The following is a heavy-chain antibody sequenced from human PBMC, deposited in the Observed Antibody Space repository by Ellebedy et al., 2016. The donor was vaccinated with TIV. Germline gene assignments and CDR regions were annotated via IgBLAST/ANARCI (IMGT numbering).Heavy chain of an antibody. V-gene: IGHV1-2*04. J-gene: IGHJ3*02. CDR3: ARGGGSYRRNDAFDI. Sequence: ASVKVSXXASEYTFTGYYMHWVRQAPGQGLEWMGWINPNSGGTNYAQKFQGWVTMTRDTSISTAYMELSRLRSDDTAVYYCARGGGSYRRNDAFDIWGQGTMVTVSS. D-gene: IGHD1-26*01. CDR1: EYTFTGYY. CDR2: INPNSGGT.